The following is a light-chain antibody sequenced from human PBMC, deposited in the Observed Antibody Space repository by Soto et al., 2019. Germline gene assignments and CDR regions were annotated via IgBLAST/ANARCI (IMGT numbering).Light chain of an antibody. CDR1: QSLLFSSNNKTY. CDR3: QQYYSDFFT. J-gene: IGKJ2*01. CDR2: WAS. Sequence: DIVMTHSPDSLAVSLGERATISCKSSQSLLFSSNNKTYLAWYQHRPGQSPKMLIFWASAREPGVPERFSGSGSETDFTLTVRGLQPEDAAAYYCQQYYSDFFTFGQGTRLEIK. V-gene: IGKV4-1*01.